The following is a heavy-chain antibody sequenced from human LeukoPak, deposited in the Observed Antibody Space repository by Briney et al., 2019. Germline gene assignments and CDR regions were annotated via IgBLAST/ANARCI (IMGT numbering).Heavy chain of an antibody. J-gene: IGHJ5*02. CDR2: INHSGST. CDR3: ARGRGYCSSTSCYAVWFDP. V-gene: IGHV4-34*01. D-gene: IGHD2-2*01. Sequence: SETLSLTCAVSGGSFSGYYWSWIRQPPGKGLEWIGEINHSGSTNYNPSLKSRVTISVDTSKNQFSLKLSSVTAADTAVYYCARGRGYCSSTSCYAVWFDPWGQGTLVTVSS. CDR1: GGSFSGYY.